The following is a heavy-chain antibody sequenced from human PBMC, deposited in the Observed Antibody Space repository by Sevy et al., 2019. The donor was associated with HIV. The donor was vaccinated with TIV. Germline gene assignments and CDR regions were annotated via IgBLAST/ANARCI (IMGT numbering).Heavy chain of an antibody. J-gene: IGHJ4*02. V-gene: IGHV3-9*01. CDR1: GFTFSSYA. Sequence: GGSLRLSCAASGFTFSSYAMSWVRQAPGKGLEWVSGISWNSGSIGYADSVKGRFTISRDNAKNSLYLQMNSLRAEDTALYYCAKDIYYYDSKTWGYFDYWGQGTLVTVSS. CDR2: ISWNSGSI. D-gene: IGHD3-22*01. CDR3: AKDIYYYDSKTWGYFDY.